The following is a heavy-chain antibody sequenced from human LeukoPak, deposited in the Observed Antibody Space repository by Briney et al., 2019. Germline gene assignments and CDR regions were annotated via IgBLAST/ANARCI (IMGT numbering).Heavy chain of an antibody. CDR1: GFTVSSNY. J-gene: IGHJ4*02. CDR2: ISGSGGST. Sequence: AGGSLRLSCAAYGFTVSSNYMSWVRQAPGKGLEWVSAISGSGGSTYYADSVKGRFTISRDNSKNTLYLQMNSLRAEDTAVYYCAKSGVVVVAAMTYFDYWGQGTLVTVSS. CDR3: AKSGVVVVAAMTYFDY. V-gene: IGHV3-23*01. D-gene: IGHD2-15*01.